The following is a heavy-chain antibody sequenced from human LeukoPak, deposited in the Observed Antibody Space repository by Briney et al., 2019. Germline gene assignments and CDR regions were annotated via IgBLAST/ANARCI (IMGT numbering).Heavy chain of an antibody. J-gene: IGHJ6*02. CDR1: GFTFSSYG. Sequence: GGSLRLSCAASGFTFSSYGMHWVRQAPGKGLEGVAVISYDGSNKYYADSVKGRFTISRDNSKSTLYLQMNSLRAEDTAVYYCAKDHYGDYYYYGMDVWGQGTTVTVSS. V-gene: IGHV3-30*18. CDR3: AKDHYGDYYYYGMDV. D-gene: IGHD4-17*01. CDR2: ISYDGSNK.